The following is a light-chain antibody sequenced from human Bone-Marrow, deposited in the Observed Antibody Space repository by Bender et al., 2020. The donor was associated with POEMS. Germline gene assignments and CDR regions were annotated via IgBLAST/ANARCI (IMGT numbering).Light chain of an antibody. CDR3: AVWDDSLNGWV. V-gene: IGLV1-44*01. Sequence: QSALTQPPSASGSLGQSVTISCSGGSSNIGAHAVNWYQHLPGTAPKLLIYSSHRRPSEVPDRFSGSRSGTSASLAISGLQSEDEADYYCAVWDDSLNGWVFGGGTKLTVL. CDR1: SSNIGAHA. CDR2: SSH. J-gene: IGLJ3*02.